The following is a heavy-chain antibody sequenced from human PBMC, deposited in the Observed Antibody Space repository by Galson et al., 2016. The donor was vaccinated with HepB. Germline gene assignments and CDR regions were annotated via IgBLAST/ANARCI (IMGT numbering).Heavy chain of an antibody. CDR1: GGTFTSYA. CDR2: ISAYNGNT. J-gene: IGHJ4*02. V-gene: IGHV1-18*04. Sequence: SVKVSCKASGGTFTSYAISWVRRAPGQGLEWMGWISAYNGNTNYAQKLQGRVTMTTDTSTSTAYMELRSLRSDDTAVYYCAAAVAGNFDYWGQGILVTVSS. D-gene: IGHD6-19*01. CDR3: AAAVAGNFDY.